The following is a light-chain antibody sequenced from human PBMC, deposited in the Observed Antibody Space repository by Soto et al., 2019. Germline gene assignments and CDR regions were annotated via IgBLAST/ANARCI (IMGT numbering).Light chain of an antibody. CDR3: QQRSNWPSIT. V-gene: IGKV3-11*01. J-gene: IGKJ5*01. CDR2: DAS. CDR1: QSVSSY. Sequence: EIVFTQSPATLSLSPGERATLSCRASQSVSSYLAWYQQKPGQAPRLLIYDASTRATGIPARFSGSGSGTDFTLTISSLEPEDFAVYYCQQRSNWPSITFGQGTRLEI.